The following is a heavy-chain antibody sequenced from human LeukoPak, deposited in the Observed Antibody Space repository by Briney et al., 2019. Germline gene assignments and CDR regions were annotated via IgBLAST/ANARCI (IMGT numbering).Heavy chain of an antibody. Sequence: ETLSLTCTVSGGSISTYYWSWIRQPPGKGLEWIGFIHYNDNTKYNPSLESRVTISVDTSKNQFSLRLSSVTAADTAVYYCARLWDYYGSGSVDYWGQGTLVTVSS. CDR2: IHYNDNT. J-gene: IGHJ4*02. D-gene: IGHD3-10*01. CDR3: ARLWDYYGSGSVDY. V-gene: IGHV4-59*08. CDR1: GGSISTYY.